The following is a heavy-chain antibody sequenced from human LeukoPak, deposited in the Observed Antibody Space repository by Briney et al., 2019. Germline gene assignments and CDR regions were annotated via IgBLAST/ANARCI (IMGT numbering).Heavy chain of an antibody. CDR3: AKDQIVVVLAERYYGMDV. CDR2: IRYDGHIK. CDR1: GFTFSSYA. J-gene: IGHJ6*02. Sequence: GGSLRLSCAASGFTFSSYAMHWARQAPGKGLEWVAFIRYDGHIKYYADSVKGRFTISRDNSKSTLFLQMSSLRAEDTAMYYCAKDQIVVVLAERYYGMDVWGQGTTVTVSS. V-gene: IGHV3-30*02. D-gene: IGHD2-2*01.